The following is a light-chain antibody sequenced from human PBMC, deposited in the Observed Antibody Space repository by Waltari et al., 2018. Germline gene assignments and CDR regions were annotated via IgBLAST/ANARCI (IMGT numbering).Light chain of an antibody. CDR2: DDG. V-gene: IGLV3-21*02. J-gene: IGLJ1*01. CDR1: NIGSKN. Sequence: SYVLPQPPSVSVAPGQTARISCDGNNIGSKNVTWYQQKPGQAPVLVVYDDGDRPSGIPERFSGSNSGNTATLTISRVDAGDEADYYCQVWDSGSDHYVFGTVTKVTVL. CDR3: QVWDSGSDHYV.